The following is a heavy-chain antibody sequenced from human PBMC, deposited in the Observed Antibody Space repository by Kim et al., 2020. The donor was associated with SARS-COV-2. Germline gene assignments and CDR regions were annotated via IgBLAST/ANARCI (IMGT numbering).Heavy chain of an antibody. CDR3: ARGGSTSTYYYYYIDV. D-gene: IGHD1-1*01. J-gene: IGHJ6*03. V-gene: IGHV3-74*01. CDR1: GFTFTSYW. CDR2: INTDGIST. Sequence: GGSLRLSFTASGFTFTSYWMHWVRQAPGQGLVWVSRINTDGISTSYADSVKGRFTISRDNAKKTLYLQMNSLRADDTAVYFCARGGSTSTYYYYYIDVWGKGTTVAVSS.